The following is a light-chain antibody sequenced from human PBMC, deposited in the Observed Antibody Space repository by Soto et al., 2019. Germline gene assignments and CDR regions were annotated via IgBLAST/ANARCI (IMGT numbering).Light chain of an antibody. J-gene: IGKJ2*01. CDR1: QSVSSTS. Sequence: EIVLTQSPGTVSLSPGESATLSCRASQSVSSTSLAWYQQKPGQAPRLLIHGASSRAAGVPDRFSGRGSGTDFTLTINRLEPEDFAMYYCHQYGNSPGTFGQGTKLKIK. V-gene: IGKV3-20*01. CDR3: HQYGNSPGT. CDR2: GAS.